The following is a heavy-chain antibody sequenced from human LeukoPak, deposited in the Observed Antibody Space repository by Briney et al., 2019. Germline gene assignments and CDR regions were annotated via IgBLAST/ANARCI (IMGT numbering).Heavy chain of an antibody. CDR1: GFTFSSYS. V-gene: IGHV3-48*02. Sequence: PGGSLRLSCAASGFTFSSYSMNWVRQARGKGLEWVSYISSSSSTIYYADSVKGRFTISRDNAKNSLYLQMNSLRDEDTAVYYCARGSEYSSGWLSDYWGQGTLVTVSS. J-gene: IGHJ4*02. CDR2: ISSSSSTI. CDR3: ARGSEYSSGWLSDY. D-gene: IGHD6-19*01.